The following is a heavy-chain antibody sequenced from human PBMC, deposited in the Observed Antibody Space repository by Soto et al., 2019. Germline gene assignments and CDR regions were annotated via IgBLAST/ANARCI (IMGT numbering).Heavy chain of an antibody. CDR3: ARATYYYDSSGFDY. J-gene: IGHJ4*02. V-gene: IGHV4-61*01. CDR1: GGSVSSGSYY. D-gene: IGHD3-22*01. Sequence: SETLSLTXTVSGGSVSSGSYYWSWIRQPPGKGLEWIGYIYYSGSTNYNPSLKSRVTISVDTSKNQFSLKLSSVTAADTAVHYCARATYYYDSSGFDYWGQGTLVTVSS. CDR2: IYYSGST.